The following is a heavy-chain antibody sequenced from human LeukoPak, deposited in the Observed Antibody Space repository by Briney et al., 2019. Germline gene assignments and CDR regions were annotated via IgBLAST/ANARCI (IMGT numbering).Heavy chain of an antibody. J-gene: IGHJ6*03. CDR2: ITPNSGGT. CDR3: ARAHYYYHYMDV. CDR1: GNTLTGYY. V-gene: IGHV1-2*02. Sequence: ASVQVSCKASGNTLTGYYIHWVRQAPGQGLEWMGWITPNSGGTNYAQKFEGRVTMTRDMSTSTVYMDLSSLTSDDTAVYYCARAHYYYHYMDVWGKGTTVTISS. D-gene: IGHD3-10*01.